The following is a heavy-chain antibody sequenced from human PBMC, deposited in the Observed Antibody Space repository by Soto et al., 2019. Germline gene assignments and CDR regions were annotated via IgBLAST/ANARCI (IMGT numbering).Heavy chain of an antibody. J-gene: IGHJ4*02. CDR1: GLTFSNYP. Sequence: EVRLLESGGGLVKPGGSLRLSCETPGLTFSNYPMGWVRQAPGGGLEWVSSMSGSSSTTYYADSVRGRFTISRDRSKNTLYLQMSSLRAEDTALYYCAKNQERELPRVIDFWGQGTLVTVSS. CDR2: MSGSSSTT. V-gene: IGHV3-23*01. CDR3: AKNQERELPRVIDF. D-gene: IGHD1-7*01.